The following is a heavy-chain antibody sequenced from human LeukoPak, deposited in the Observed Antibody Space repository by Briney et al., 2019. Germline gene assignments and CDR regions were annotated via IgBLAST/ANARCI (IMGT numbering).Heavy chain of an antibody. Sequence: SETLSLTCAVYGGSFSGYYWSWIRQPPGKGLEWIGEINHSGSTNYNPSLKSRVTISVDTSKNQFSLKLSSVTAADTAVYYCARERDYDFWSGYYSRLFAFDIWGQGTMVTVSS. J-gene: IGHJ3*02. CDR3: ARERDYDFWSGYYSRLFAFDI. CDR2: INHSGST. D-gene: IGHD3-3*01. CDR1: GGSFSGYY. V-gene: IGHV4-34*01.